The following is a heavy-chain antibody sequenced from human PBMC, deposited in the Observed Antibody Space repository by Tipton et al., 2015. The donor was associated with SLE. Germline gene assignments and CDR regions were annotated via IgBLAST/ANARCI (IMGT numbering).Heavy chain of an antibody. D-gene: IGHD2-21*01. V-gene: IGHV4-34*01. J-gene: IGHJ3*02. CDR2: INHSGNT. CDR3: ASLAYCGGDCLSDAFDI. Sequence: LRLSCAASGFTFSSYGMNWVRQAPGKGLEWIGEINHSGNTNYNPSLKSRVTISVDTSKNQLSLKLSSVTAADTAVYYCASLAYCGGDCLSDAFDIWGQGTMATVSS. CDR1: GFTFSSYG.